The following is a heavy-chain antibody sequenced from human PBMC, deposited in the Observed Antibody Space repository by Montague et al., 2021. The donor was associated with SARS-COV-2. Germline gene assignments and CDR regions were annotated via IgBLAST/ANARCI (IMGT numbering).Heavy chain of an antibody. D-gene: IGHD2-15*01. V-gene: IGHV4-39*02. J-gene: IGHJ4*02. CDR2: IYYGGST. CDR3: ARLVGGWWERALDY. Sequence: SETLSLTCTVSGGSISSSSYYWGWIRQPPGRGLEWIGSIYYGGSTYYNPSLKSRVTISVDTSKNHFSLKLSSVTAADTAVYYCARLVGGWWERALDYWGQGTLVTVSS. CDR1: GGSISSSSYY.